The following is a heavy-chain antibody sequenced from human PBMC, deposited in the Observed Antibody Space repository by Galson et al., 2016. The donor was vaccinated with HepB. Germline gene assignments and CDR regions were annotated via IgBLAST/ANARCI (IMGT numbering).Heavy chain of an antibody. D-gene: IGHD3-10*01. CDR2: ITHSGSRT. CDR3: ARKRSGAFDY. J-gene: IGHJ4*02. CDR1: GFTFSSYA. V-gene: IGHV3-23*01. Sequence: SLRLSCAASGFTFSSYAMTWVRQAPGKGLEWVSVITHSGSRTYYADSVKGRFTISRDNSHNTVYLEMNNLRVEDSAVYYCARKRSGAFDYWGQGTLVTVSS.